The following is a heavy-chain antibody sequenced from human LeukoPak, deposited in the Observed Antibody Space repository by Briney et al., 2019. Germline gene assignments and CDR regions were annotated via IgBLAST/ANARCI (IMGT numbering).Heavy chain of an antibody. CDR2: IIPIFGTA. CDR1: GGTFSSYA. V-gene: IGHV1-69*05. D-gene: IGHD4-11*01. J-gene: IGHJ4*02. CDR3: ARSRSNYPHSFDY. Sequence: SVKVSCKASGGTFSSYAISWVRQAPGQGLEWMGGIIPIFGTANYAQKFQGRVTITTDESTSTAYMELSSLRSEDTAVYYCARSRSNYPHSFDYWGQGTLVTVSS.